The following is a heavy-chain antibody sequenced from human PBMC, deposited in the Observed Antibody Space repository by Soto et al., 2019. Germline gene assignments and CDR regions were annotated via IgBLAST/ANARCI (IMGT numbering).Heavy chain of an antibody. Sequence: QVQLQESGPGLAKPSETLSLTCTVSGGSISGYYWSWIRQPPGKGLEWIGYMYNTGSTVYNPSFNSRVTISVDTSKNQFSLKLNSVTAADTAVYYCARDLWGYCGTDCYPLDVWGQGTTVTVSS. CDR2: MYNTGST. CDR1: GGSISGYY. J-gene: IGHJ6*02. D-gene: IGHD2-21*02. CDR3: ARDLWGYCGTDCYPLDV. V-gene: IGHV4-59*01.